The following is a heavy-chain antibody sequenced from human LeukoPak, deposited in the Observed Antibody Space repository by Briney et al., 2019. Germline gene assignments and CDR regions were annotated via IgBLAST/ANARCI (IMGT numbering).Heavy chain of an antibody. CDR1: GGSITVYY. CDR3: ARGGSRSYTSSTLDY. Sequence: SETLSLTCSVSGGSITVYYWNWIRQSPGKGLEWIGSISYSGSTNYNPSLKSRVTISIDTSKTRFSLKVSSVIAADTAMYYCARGGSRSYTSSTLDYWGQGTLVTVSS. J-gene: IGHJ4*02. D-gene: IGHD6-6*01. V-gene: IGHV4-59*12. CDR2: ISYSGST.